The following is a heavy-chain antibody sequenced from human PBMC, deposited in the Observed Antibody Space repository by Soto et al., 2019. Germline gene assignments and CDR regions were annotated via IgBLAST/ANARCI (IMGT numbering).Heavy chain of an antibody. CDR1: GGSFSTYF. CDR2: VNQSGSS. D-gene: IGHD6-13*01. Sequence: LETLSLTCSVYGGSFSTYFWTWMRQPPGKGLEWIGEVNQSGSSNYDPSLESRVTISVDTSKKQFSLRLSSVTAADTAVYYCARERRVVGGYSSSWYDYFDSSGQGTMVTVSS. V-gene: IGHV4-34*01. J-gene: IGHJ4*02. CDR3: ARERRVVGGYSSSWYDYFDS.